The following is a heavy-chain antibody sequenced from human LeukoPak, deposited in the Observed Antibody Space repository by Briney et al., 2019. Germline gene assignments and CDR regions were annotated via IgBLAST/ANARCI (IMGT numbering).Heavy chain of an antibody. Sequence: GGSLRLSRAASGFTFSDYYMSWIRQAPGKGLEWISYISSSGSTIYYADSVKGRLTISRDNAKNSLFLQMNSLRAEDTAVYFCARYYDFWSGYYPNWGQGTLVTVSS. V-gene: IGHV3-11*04. CDR1: GFTFSDYY. D-gene: IGHD3-3*01. CDR2: ISSSGSTI. J-gene: IGHJ4*02. CDR3: ARYYDFWSGYYPN.